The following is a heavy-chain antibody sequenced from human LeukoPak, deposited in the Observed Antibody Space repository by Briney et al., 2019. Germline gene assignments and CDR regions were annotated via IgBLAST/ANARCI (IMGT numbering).Heavy chain of an antibody. V-gene: IGHV1-69*13. CDR2: IIPIFGTA. CDR1: GGTFSSYA. CDR3: ARGLDYYDSSGLNVGGYFDY. J-gene: IGHJ4*02. D-gene: IGHD3-22*01. Sequence: ASVKVSCKASGGTFSSYAISWVRQAPGQGLEWMGGIIPIFGTANYAQKFQGRVTITADESTSTAYMELSSLRSEDTAVYYCARGLDYYDSSGLNVGGYFDYWGQGTLVTVSS.